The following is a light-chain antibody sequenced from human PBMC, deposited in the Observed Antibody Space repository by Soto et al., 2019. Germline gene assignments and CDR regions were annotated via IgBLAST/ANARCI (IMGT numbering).Light chain of an antibody. CDR3: QQYGSSPRT. CDR1: QSVSSSY. Sequence: EIVLTQSPGTLSLSPGERATLSCRASQSVSSSYLAWYQQKPGLAPRLLIYGASSRATGIPDRFSGSGSGTDFTLTISRLEPEDFAVDYCQQYGSSPRTFGQGTKVEIK. V-gene: IGKV3-20*01. J-gene: IGKJ1*01. CDR2: GAS.